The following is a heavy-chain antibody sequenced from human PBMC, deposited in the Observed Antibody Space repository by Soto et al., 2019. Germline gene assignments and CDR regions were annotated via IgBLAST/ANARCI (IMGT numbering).Heavy chain of an antibody. CDR1: GFTFSNYA. CDR3: AREPAYYYDSSGYSVPFGY. D-gene: IGHD3-22*01. Sequence: QVQLVESGGGVVQPGRSLRLSCAASGFTFSNYAIHWVRQAPGMGLEWVAVISYDGSSKYYADSVKGRFTIARDNSKNTLYLQMNSLRAEDTAVYYCAREPAYYYDSSGYSVPFGYWGQGTLVTVSS. CDR2: ISYDGSSK. V-gene: IGHV3-30-3*01. J-gene: IGHJ4*02.